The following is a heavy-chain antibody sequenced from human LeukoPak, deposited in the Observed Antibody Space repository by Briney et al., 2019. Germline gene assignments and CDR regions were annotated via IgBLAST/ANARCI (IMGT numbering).Heavy chain of an antibody. Sequence: ASVKVSCKASGYTFTRYYMYWVRQAPGQGLECMGWINPNSGATNYAQKFQGRVTMTRDTSISTAYMELSRLRSDDTAVYYCAPTGCVVATIREYYFDYWGQGTLVTVSS. CDR2: INPNSGAT. V-gene: IGHV1-2*02. CDR3: APTGCVVATIREYYFDY. D-gene: IGHD5-12*01. CDR1: GYTFTRYY. J-gene: IGHJ4*02.